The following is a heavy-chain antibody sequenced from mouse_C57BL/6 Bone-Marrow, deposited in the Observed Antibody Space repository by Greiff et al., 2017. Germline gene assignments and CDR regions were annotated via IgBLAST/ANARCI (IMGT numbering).Heavy chain of an antibody. CDR2: ISSGGSYT. CDR1: GFTFSSYG. CDR3: ARHRKRRDYFDY. Sequence: EVKLMESGGDLVKPGGSLKLSCAASGFTFSSYGMSWVRQTPDKRLEWVATISSGGSYTYYPDSVKGRFTISRDNAKNTLYLQMSSLKSEDTAMYYCARHRKRRDYFDYWGQGTTLTVSS. V-gene: IGHV5-6*01. J-gene: IGHJ2*01.